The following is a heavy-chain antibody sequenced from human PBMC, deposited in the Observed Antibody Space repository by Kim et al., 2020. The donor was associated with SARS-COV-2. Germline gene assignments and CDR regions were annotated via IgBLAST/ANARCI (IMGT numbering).Heavy chain of an antibody. CDR1: GFTFDDYT. V-gene: IGHV3-43*01. D-gene: IGHD4-17*01. Sequence: GGSLRLSCAASGFTFDDYTMHWVRQAPGKGLEWVSLISWDGGSTYYADSVKGRFTISRDNSKNSLYLQMNSLRTEDTALYYCAKAPNPFDYGDTYYFDYWGQGTLVTVSS. CDR3: AKAPNPFDYGDTYYFDY. CDR2: ISWDGGST. J-gene: IGHJ4*02.